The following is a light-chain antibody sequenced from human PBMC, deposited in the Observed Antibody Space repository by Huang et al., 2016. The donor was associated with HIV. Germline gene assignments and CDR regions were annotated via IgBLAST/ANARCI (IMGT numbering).Light chain of an antibody. CDR3: QQYNSWPST. V-gene: IGKV3-15*01. CDR2: GAS. CDR1: QSVSGN. J-gene: IGKJ1*01. Sequence: EIMMTQSPATLSVSPGERATLSCTASQSVSGNLAWYQLTPGQAPWLLIHGASTRATGVPARFSASGSGTEFTLTIDSLQSEDFAVYYCQQYNSWPSTFGQGTRMEV.